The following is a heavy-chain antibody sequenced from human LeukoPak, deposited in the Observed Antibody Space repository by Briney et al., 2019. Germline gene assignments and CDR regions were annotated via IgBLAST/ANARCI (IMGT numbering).Heavy chain of an antibody. CDR1: GGSISSYY. CDR2: IYYSGST. J-gene: IGHJ4*02. Sequence: SETLSLTCTVSGGSISSYYWSWIRQPPGKGLKWSGYIYYSGSTNYNPSLKSRVTISVDTSKNQFSLKLSAVTAADTAVYYCARARPDYYGSGSPAVFDYWGQGTLVTVSS. CDR3: ARARPDYYGSGSPAVFDY. D-gene: IGHD3-10*01. V-gene: IGHV4-59*01.